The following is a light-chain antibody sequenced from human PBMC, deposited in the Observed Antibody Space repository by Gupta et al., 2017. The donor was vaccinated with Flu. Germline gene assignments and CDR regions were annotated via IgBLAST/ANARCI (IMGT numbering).Light chain of an antibody. V-gene: IGKV6-21*01. J-gene: IGKJ1*01. CDR3: QQRSSLPPT. CDR1: QGIGSS. Sequence: DIVLTQSPDFHSVTPKEKITITFRASQGIGSSLDRYQQKPDQSPKFLIKYASQSSPGVPSGFSGSGSGTDFTLTIKSLEAADAAKYYSQQRSSLPPTFGQGTKVEIK. CDR2: YAS.